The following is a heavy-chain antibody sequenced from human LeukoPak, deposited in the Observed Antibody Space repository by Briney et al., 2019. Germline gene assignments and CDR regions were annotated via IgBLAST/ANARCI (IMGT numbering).Heavy chain of an antibody. Sequence: SGTLSLTCAVYGGSFSGYYWSWIRQPPGKGLEWIGEINHSGSTNYNPSLKSRVTISVDTPKNQFSLKLSSVTAADTAVYYCARGSPNSYYYDSSGYRFDYWGQGTLVTVSS. CDR1: GGSFSGYY. V-gene: IGHV4-34*01. J-gene: IGHJ4*02. D-gene: IGHD3-22*01. CDR3: ARGSPNSYYYDSSGYRFDY. CDR2: INHSGST.